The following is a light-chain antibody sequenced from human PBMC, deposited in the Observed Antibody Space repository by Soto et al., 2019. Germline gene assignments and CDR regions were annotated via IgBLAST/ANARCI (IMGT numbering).Light chain of an antibody. V-gene: IGLV2-11*01. J-gene: IGLJ3*02. CDR1: SNDVGGYKY. Sequence: QSALTQPRSVSGSPGQSVTISCTGTSNDVGGYKYVSWYQQHPGKAPKLMIFNVVKRPSGVPDRFSGFKSGNTASLTISGLQTADEADYYCCSYSGSYTWVFGGGTKLTVL. CDR3: CSYSGSYTWV. CDR2: NVV.